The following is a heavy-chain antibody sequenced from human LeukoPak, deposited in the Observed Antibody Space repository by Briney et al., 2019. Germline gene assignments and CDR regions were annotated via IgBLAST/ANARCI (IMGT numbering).Heavy chain of an antibody. D-gene: IGHD3-10*01. CDR2: IYSSGST. CDR3: ARGYGSGSNWFDP. V-gene: IGHV4-4*07. CDR1: GGSISTYY. J-gene: IGHJ5*02. Sequence: SETLSLTCTVSGGSISTYYWSWIRQPAGKDLEWIGHIYSSGSTNYNPSLKSRVTMSVDTSKNQLSLKLNPVTAADTAVYYCARGYGSGSNWFDPWGQGTLVIVSS.